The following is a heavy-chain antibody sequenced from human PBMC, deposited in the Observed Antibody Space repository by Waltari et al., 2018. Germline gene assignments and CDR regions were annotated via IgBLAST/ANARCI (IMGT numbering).Heavy chain of an antibody. CDR2: ISQNGDGT. J-gene: IGHJ6*02. CDR3: VNDFWSDHSMGV. V-gene: IGHV3-64D*06. CDR1: GFPFSTHA. D-gene: IGHD3-3*01. Sequence: EVQVVDAGGGLVQPGGSVRLSCSASGFPFSTHAMHWARQVPGKGLEYVSGISQNGDGTHYADSVKGRFTISRDNSKNTLYLQMSSLRTEDTAVYYCVNDFWSDHSMGVWGQGTTVTVSS.